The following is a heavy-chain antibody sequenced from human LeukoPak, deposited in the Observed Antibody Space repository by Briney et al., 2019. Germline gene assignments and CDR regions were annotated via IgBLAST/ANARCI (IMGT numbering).Heavy chain of an antibody. CDR2: INHSGST. CDR3: ARVKDCSSISCYSRYYYMDV. J-gene: IGHJ6*03. D-gene: IGHD2-2*02. V-gene: IGHV4-34*01. CDR1: GGSFSGYY. Sequence: PSETLSLTCAVYGGSFSGYYWSWIRRPPGKGPEWIGEINHSGSTNYNPSLKSRVTISVDTSKNQFSLKLSSVTAADTAVYYCARVKDCSSISCYSRYYYMDVWGKGTTVTVSS.